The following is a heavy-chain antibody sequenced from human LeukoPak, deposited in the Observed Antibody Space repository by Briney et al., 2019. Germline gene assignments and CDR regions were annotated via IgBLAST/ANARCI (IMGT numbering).Heavy chain of an antibody. CDR3: AREPTSGSCYFDY. Sequence: ASVNVSCKASGYTFITSYTHWVRQAPGQGLEWMGMINPIDGNTNKPQKFRGRVTVTRDTSTSTVYMELSSLTSEDTAVYYCAREPTSGSCYFDYWGQGTLVTVSS. D-gene: IGHD1-26*01. CDR1: GYTFITSY. J-gene: IGHJ4*02. CDR2: INPIDGNT. V-gene: IGHV1-46*01.